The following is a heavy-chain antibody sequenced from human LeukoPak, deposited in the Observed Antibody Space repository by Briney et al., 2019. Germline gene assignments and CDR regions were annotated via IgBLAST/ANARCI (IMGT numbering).Heavy chain of an antibody. J-gene: IGHJ4*02. CDR1: GGSISSSSYY. CDR2: IYYSGST. Sequence: KPSETLSLTCTVSGGSISSSSYYWGWIRQPPGRGLEWIGSIYYSGSTYYNPSLKSRATIPVDTSKNQFSLKLSSVTAADTAVYYCARRSSRVRGVISPFDYWGQGTLVTVSS. V-gene: IGHV4-39*01. D-gene: IGHD3-10*01. CDR3: ARRSSRVRGVISPFDY.